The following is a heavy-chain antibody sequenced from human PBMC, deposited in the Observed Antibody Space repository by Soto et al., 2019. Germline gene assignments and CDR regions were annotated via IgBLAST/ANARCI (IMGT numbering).Heavy chain of an antibody. Sequence: GGSLRLSCAASGFTFSSYNMNWVRQAPGKGLEWVSYIRSSSSTIYYADSVKGRFTISRDNAKNSLYLQMNSLRAEDTAVYYCAGAFDIWGQGTMVTVSS. V-gene: IGHV3-48*01. CDR2: IRSSSSTI. CDR1: GFTFSSYN. J-gene: IGHJ3*02. CDR3: AGAFDI.